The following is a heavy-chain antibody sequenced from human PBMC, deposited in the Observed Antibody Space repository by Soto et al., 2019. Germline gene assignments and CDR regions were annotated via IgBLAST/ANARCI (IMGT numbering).Heavy chain of an antibody. J-gene: IGHJ3*02. CDR3: AKDRMDHNSVWDPFDI. D-gene: IGHD2-15*01. V-gene: IGHV3-48*03. Sequence: EVQLVESGGGLVQPGGSLRLSCAASGFTFSSYEMNWVRQAPGKGLEWVSYISSSGSTIYYADSVKGRFTISRDNAKNSLYLQMNSLRAEDTAVYYCAKDRMDHNSVWDPFDIWGQGTTVTVSS. CDR1: GFTFSSYE. CDR2: ISSSGSTI.